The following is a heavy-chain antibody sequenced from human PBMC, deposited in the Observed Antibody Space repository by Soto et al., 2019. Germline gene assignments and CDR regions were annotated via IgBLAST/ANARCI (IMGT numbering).Heavy chain of an antibody. CDR2: ISSSSSTI. Sequence: GGSLRLSCAASGFTFSSYSMNWVRQAPGKGLEWVSYISSSSSTIYYADSVKGRFTISRDNAKNSLYLQMNSLRAEDTAVYYCARDQPYGSGSYYDYYYYYMDVWGKGTTVTVSS. J-gene: IGHJ6*03. V-gene: IGHV3-48*01. CDR1: GFTFSSYS. CDR3: ARDQPYGSGSYYDYYYYYMDV. D-gene: IGHD3-10*01.